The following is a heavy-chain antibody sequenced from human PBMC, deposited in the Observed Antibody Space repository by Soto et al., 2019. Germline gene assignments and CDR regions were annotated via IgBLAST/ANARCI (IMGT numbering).Heavy chain of an antibody. CDR3: VRSMIIEVRLIGLDY. D-gene: IGHD3-22*01. CDR1: GFTFRSYA. Sequence: QVQLVESGGGVVQPGGSLRLSCGASGFTFRSYAMHWVRQTPGKGLEWVAVISYDGSNKHYADSVKGRFSISRDNAKNMLYLQMDSLSSEDTAVYYCVRSMIIEVRLIGLDYWGQGTLVTVSS. J-gene: IGHJ4*02. V-gene: IGHV3-30-3*01. CDR2: ISYDGSNK.